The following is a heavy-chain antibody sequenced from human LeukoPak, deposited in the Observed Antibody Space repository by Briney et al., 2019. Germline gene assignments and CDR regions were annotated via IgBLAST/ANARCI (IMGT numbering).Heavy chain of an antibody. J-gene: IGHJ6*03. CDR2: IYYSGST. CDR1: GGSISSGDYY. V-gene: IGHV4-30-4*08. CDR3: ARALDSSSWYTGYYYYYMDV. Sequence: PSQTLSLTCTVSGGSISSGDYYWSWIRQPPGKGLEWIGYIYYSGSTYYNPSLKSRVTISVDTSKNQFSLKLSSVTAADTAVYYCARALDSSSWYTGYYYYYMDVWGKGTTVTVSS. D-gene: IGHD6-13*01.